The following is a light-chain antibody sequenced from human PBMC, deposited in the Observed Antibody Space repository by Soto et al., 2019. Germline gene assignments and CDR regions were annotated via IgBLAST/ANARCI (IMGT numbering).Light chain of an antibody. CDR2: DAS. V-gene: IGKV1-5*01. J-gene: IGKJ1*01. Sequence: DIQMTQSPSTLSASVGDRVTITCRASQSISSWLAWYQQKPGRAPKVLIFDASSLESGVPSRFSGRGSATEFTLTISSLQPDDFATYYCQQYTTYPWTFGQGTTVAIK. CDR3: QQYTTYPWT. CDR1: QSISSW.